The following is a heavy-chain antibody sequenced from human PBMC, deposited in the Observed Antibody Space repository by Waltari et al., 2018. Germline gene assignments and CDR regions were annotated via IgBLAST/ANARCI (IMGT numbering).Heavy chain of an antibody. D-gene: IGHD1-1*01. CDR2: IYASGST. CDR1: GGPISKYY. V-gene: IGHV4-4*07. CDR3: ARHNDDYYNYYMDV. Sequence: QVQLQESGPGLVQPSETLSLTCTVSGGPISKYYWSWIRQSAGKGLEWIGRIYASGSTNYNPSLKSRVTMSVDTSKNQFSLKLSSVTAADTAVYYCARHNDDYYNYYMDVWGKGTTVTISS. J-gene: IGHJ6*03.